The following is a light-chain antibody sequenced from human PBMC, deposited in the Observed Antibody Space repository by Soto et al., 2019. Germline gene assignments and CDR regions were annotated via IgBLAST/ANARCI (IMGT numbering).Light chain of an antibody. Sequence: AIQMTQSPSSPSASVGQRVTINCXASQGISSALAWYQQKPGKAPKLLIYDASSLESGVPSRFSGSGSGTDFTLTVSSLQPEDFAIYYCHQTYTTPWTFGQGTKVDIK. CDR3: HQTYTTPWT. V-gene: IGKV1-13*02. CDR2: DAS. J-gene: IGKJ1*01. CDR1: QGISSA.